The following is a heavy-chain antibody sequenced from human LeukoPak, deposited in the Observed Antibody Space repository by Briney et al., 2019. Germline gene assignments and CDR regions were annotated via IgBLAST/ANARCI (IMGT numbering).Heavy chain of an antibody. J-gene: IGHJ4*02. CDR2: INPNSGGT. CDR1: GYTFTGYY. Sequence: ASVKGSCKASGYTFTGYYMHWVRQAPGQGLEWMGWINPNSGGTNYAQKFQGRVTMTRDTSISTAYMELSRLRSDDTAVYYCARGYYYDSSGYFFDYWGQGTLVTVSS. D-gene: IGHD3-22*01. V-gene: IGHV1-2*02. CDR3: ARGYYYDSSGYFFDY.